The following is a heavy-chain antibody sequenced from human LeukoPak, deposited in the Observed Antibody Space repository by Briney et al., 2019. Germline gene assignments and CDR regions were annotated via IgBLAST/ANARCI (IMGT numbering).Heavy chain of an antibody. Sequence: ASVTVSCKASGYTFTGYYMHWVRQAPGQGLEWMGWINPNSGGTNYAQKFQGRVTMTRDTSISTAYMELSRLRSDDTAVYYCARALPYGDYASDYWGQGTLVTVSS. V-gene: IGHV1-2*02. CDR1: GYTFTGYY. D-gene: IGHD4-17*01. CDR2: INPNSGGT. CDR3: ARALPYGDYASDY. J-gene: IGHJ4*02.